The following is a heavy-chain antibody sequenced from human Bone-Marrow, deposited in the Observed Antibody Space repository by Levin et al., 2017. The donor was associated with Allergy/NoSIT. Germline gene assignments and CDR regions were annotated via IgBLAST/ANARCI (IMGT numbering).Heavy chain of an antibody. CDR2: ISGSGGST. CDR1: GFTFSSYA. D-gene: IGHD2-21*02. CDR3: AKDGAAYCGGDCYEVFDY. Sequence: GGSLRLSCAASGFTFSSYAMSWVRQAPGKGLEWVSAISGSGGSTYYADSVKGRFTISRDNSKNTLYLQMNSLRAEDTAVYYCAKDGAAYCGGDCYEVFDYWGQGTLVTVSS. V-gene: IGHV3-23*01. J-gene: IGHJ4*02.